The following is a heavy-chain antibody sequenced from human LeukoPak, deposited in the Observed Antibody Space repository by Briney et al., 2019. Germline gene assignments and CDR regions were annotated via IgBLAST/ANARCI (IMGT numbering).Heavy chain of an antibody. V-gene: IGHV4-4*07. CDR3: ARATYYYDSSGYPDY. CDR2: IYTSGST. CDR1: GGSISSYY. D-gene: IGHD3-22*01. J-gene: IGHJ4*02. Sequence: SETLSLTCSVSGGSISSYYWSWIRQPAGKGLEWIGRIYTSGSTNFNPSLKSRVTMSVDTSKNQFSLKLSSVTAADTAVYYCARATYYYDSSGYPDYWGQGTLVTVSS.